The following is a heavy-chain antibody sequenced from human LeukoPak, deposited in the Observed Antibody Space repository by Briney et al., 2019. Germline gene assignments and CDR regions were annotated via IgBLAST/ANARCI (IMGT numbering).Heavy chain of an antibody. Sequence: SETLSLTCTVSGGSISSYYWSWIRQPPGKGLEWIGYIYYSGSTNYNPFLKSRVTISVDTSKNQFSLKLSSVTAADTAVYYCASSGSGYYFDYWGQGTLVTVSS. J-gene: IGHJ4*02. CDR2: IYYSGST. CDR3: ASSGSGYYFDY. D-gene: IGHD6-19*01. CDR1: GGSISSYY. V-gene: IGHV4-59*08.